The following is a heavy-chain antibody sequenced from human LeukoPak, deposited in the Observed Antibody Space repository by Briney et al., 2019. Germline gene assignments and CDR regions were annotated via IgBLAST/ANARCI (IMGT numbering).Heavy chain of an antibody. V-gene: IGHV4-34*01. CDR2: INHSGST. D-gene: IGHD3-10*01. CDR1: GGSFSGYY. CDR3: ARDQRITMVRGVFYYYYGMDV. J-gene: IGHJ6*02. Sequence: SETLSLTCAVYGGSFSGYYWSWIRQPPGKGLEWIGEINHSGSTNYNPSLKSRVTISVDTSKNQFSLKLSSVTAADTAVYYCARDQRITMVRGVFYYYYGMDVWGQGTTVTVSS.